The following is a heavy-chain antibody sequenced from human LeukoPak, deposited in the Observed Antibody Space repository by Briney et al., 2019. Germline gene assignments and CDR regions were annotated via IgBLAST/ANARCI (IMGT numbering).Heavy chain of an antibody. CDR2: ISHSGST. CDR1: GGSFSGYY. V-gene: IGHV4-34*01. Sequence: SETLSLTCAVYGGSFSGYYWSWIRQPPGKGLEWIGEISHSGSTNYNPSLKGRVTISVDTSKNQFSLKLSSVTAADTAVYYCARVYDYWGQGTLVTVSS. CDR3: ARVYDY. J-gene: IGHJ4*02.